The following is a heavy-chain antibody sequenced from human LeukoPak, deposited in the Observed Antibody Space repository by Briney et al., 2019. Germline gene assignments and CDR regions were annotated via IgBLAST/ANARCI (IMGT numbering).Heavy chain of an antibody. CDR3: AKDLRPYCSGGSCYSTPFDY. CDR2: ISYDGSNE. CDR1: GFTLRSYA. J-gene: IGHJ4*02. Sequence: GGSLRLSCAASGFTLRSYAMHWVRQAPGKGLEWVAVISYDGSNEYYADSVKGRFTISRDNSKNTLYLQMNSLRAEDTAVYYCAKDLRPYCSGGSCYSTPFDYWGQGTLVTVSS. V-gene: IGHV3-30-3*01. D-gene: IGHD2-15*01.